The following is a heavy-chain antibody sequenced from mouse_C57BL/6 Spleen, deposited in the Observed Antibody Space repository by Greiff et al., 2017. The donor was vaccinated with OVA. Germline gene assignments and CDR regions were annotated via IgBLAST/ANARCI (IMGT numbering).Heavy chain of an antibody. V-gene: IGHV1-64*01. CDR1: GYTFTSYW. CDR2: IHPNSGST. J-gene: IGHJ2*01. CDR3: ARRSNYEDFDY. D-gene: IGHD2-5*01. Sequence: QVQLQQSGAELVKPGASVKLSCKASGYTFTSYWMHWVKQRPGQGLEWIGMIHPNSGSTNYNEKFKSKATLTVDKSSSTAYMQLSSLTSEDSAVYYCARRSNYEDFDYWGQGTTLTVSS.